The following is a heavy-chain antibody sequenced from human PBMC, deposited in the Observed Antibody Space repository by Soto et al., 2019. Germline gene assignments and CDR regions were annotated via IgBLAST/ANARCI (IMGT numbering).Heavy chain of an antibody. D-gene: IGHD4-17*01. J-gene: IGHJ4*02. V-gene: IGHV3-66*01. CDR1: GFTVSSNY. CDR3: AREGAGDLYYFDY. CDR2: IYSGGST. Sequence: EVQLVESGGGLVQPGGSLRLSCAASGFTVSSNYMSWVRQAPGKGLEWVSVIYSGGSTYYADSVKGRFTISRDNSKNTLYLQMNSLRAEDTAVYYCAREGAGDLYYFDYWGQGTLVTVFS.